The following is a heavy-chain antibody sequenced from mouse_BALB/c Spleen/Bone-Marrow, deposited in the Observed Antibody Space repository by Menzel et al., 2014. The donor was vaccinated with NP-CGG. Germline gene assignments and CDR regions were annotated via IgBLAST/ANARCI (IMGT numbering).Heavy chain of an antibody. CDR2: IWSGGST. Sequence: VQLQESGPGLVQPSQSLSITCTVSGFSLXSYGVHWVRQSPGKGLEWLGVIWSGGSTDYNAAFISRLTISKDNSKSXVFFKMTSLQANDTAIYYCARNHRGYYFDYWGQGTTLTVSS. D-gene: IGHD3-1*01. J-gene: IGHJ2*01. CDR1: GFSLXSYG. CDR3: ARNHRGYYFDY. V-gene: IGHV2-2*02.